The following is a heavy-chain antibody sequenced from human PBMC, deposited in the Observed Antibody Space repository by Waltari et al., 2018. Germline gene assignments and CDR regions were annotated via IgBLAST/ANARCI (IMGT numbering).Heavy chain of an antibody. V-gene: IGHV1-69*13. D-gene: IGHD3-3*01. CDR1: GGTFSSYA. CDR3: ARVRFLEWEYYFDY. J-gene: IGHJ4*02. Sequence: QVQLVPSGAEVKKPGSSVKVACKASGGTFSSYAISWVRQAPGQGLEWMGRIRPSLGTAKCAQKFQGRVTITADNSTSTAYMALSSLRSEDTAVYYWARVRFLEWEYYFDYWGQGTLVTVSS. CDR2: IRPSLGTA.